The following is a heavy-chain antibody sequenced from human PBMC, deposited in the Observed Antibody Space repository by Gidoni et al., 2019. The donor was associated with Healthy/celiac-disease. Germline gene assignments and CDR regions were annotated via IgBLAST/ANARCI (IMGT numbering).Heavy chain of an antibody. V-gene: IGHV3-30*18. J-gene: IGHJ6*02. CDR2: ISDDGSIK. CDR1: GFTFSSYG. Sequence: QVQLVESGGGVVQPGRSQRLSCAASGFTFSSYGMHWVRQAPGKGLEWVAVISDDGSIKHYADFVKGRFTISRDNSKNTLNLQMNSLRSDDTAVYYCAKSPRSSWAMDVWGRGTTVTVSS. D-gene: IGHD6-13*01. CDR3: AKSPRSSWAMDV.